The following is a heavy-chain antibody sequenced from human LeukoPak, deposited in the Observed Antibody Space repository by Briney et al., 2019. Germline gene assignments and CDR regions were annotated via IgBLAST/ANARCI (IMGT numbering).Heavy chain of an antibody. J-gene: IGHJ3*02. CDR2: IHRGGST. D-gene: IGHD3-10*01. Sequence: GGSLRLSCAASGFTVSSNFMSWVRQAPGKGLECVSVIHRGGSTYYADSVKGRFTISRDNSKNTLYLQMNSLRAEDTAVYYCSRGPSGDESFDIWGQGTVVTVSS. CDR3: SRGPSGDESFDI. V-gene: IGHV3-53*01. CDR1: GFTVSSNF.